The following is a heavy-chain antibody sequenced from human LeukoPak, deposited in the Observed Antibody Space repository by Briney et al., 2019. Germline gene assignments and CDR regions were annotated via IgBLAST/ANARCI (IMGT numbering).Heavy chain of an antibody. CDR2: INTDGSST. CDR1: GLTFSTYW. J-gene: IGHJ3*02. D-gene: IGHD2-2*01. V-gene: IGHV3-74*01. CDR3: TRVGYCATTSCRTAFDI. Sequence: GGSLRLSCAASGLTFSTYWMHWVRQAPGKGLVWVSRINTDGSSTSYADSVKGRFTISRDNAKNTLYLQMNSLRAEDTAVYFCTRVGYCATTSCRTAFDIWGQGTMVTVSS.